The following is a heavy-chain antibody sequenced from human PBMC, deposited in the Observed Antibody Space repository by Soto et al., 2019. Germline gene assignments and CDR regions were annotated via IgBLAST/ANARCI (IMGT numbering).Heavy chain of an antibody. V-gene: IGHV1-69*08. J-gene: IGHJ6*02. D-gene: IGHD2-15*01. Sequence: QVQLVQSGAEVKKPGSSVKVSCKASGGTFSSYTISWVRQAPGQGLEWMGRIIPILGIANYAQKFQGRVTITADKSTSTAYMELSSLRSEDTAVYYCARDLRCPVLLCGMDVWGQGTTVTVSS. CDR3: ARDLRCPVLLCGMDV. CDR2: IIPILGIA. CDR1: GGTFSSYT.